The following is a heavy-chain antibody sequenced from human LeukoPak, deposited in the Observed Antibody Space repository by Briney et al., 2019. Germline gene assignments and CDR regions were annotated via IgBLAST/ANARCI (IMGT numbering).Heavy chain of an antibody. CDR2: ISYSGNT. Sequence: SETLSLTCTVSGGSINPYSWTWIRQPPGKGLEWIAYISYSGNTSYNPSFKSQITISVDRSMNQFSLKLNSVTAADTAVYYCARQGTYGDYLDYWGQGTLVTVSS. CDR1: GGSINPYS. J-gene: IGHJ4*02. V-gene: IGHV4-59*08. D-gene: IGHD4-17*01. CDR3: ARQGTYGDYLDY.